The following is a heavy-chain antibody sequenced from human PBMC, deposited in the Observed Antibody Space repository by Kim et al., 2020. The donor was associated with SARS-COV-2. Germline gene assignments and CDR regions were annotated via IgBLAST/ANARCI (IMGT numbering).Heavy chain of an antibody. J-gene: IGHJ4*02. CDR1: GFTFSSYW. V-gene: IGHV3-74*01. Sequence: GGSLRLSCAASGFTFSSYWMHWVRQAPGKGLVWVSRINSDGSSTSYADSVKGRFTISRANAKNTLYLQMNSLRAEDTAVYYCARAGYYYGSGSAFDYWCQGTMVTGSS. CDR2: INSDGSST. CDR3: ARAGYYYGSGSAFDY. D-gene: IGHD3-10*01.